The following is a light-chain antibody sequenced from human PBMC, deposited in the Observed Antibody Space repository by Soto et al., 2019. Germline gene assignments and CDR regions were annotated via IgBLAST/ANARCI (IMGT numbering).Light chain of an antibody. CDR1: QSVSSK. CDR3: QQYNSWLWT. V-gene: IGKV3-15*01. J-gene: IGKJ1*01. Sequence: EIVMTQSPATLSVSPGERATLSCRASQSVSSKLAWYQQKPGQAPRLLIYGASSRATGIPARFSGSGSGTEFTLTISSLQPEDSAVYYCQQYNSWLWTFGQGTKVDIK. CDR2: GAS.